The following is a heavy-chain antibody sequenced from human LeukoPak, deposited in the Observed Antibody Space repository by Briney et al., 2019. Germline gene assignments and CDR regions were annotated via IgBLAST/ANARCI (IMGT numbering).Heavy chain of an antibody. D-gene: IGHD6-19*01. CDR2: IYYSGST. V-gene: IGHV4-61*01. J-gene: IGHJ4*02. CDR1: GDSVSSGSYY. Sequence: PSETLSLTCTVSGDSVSSGSYYWSWIRQPPGKGLEWIGYIYYSGSTNYNPSLKSRVTISVDTSKNQFSLKLGSVTAADTAVYYCARAGDSSGTYYFDYWGQGTLVTVSS. CDR3: ARAGDSSGTYYFDY.